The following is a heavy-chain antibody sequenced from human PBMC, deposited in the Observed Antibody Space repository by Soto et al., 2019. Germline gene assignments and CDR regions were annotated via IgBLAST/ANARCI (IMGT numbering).Heavy chain of an antibody. CDR3: ARRPYYYGSVD. V-gene: IGHV4-31*03. Sequence: QVQLQESGPGLVKPSQTLSLTCTVSGGSISSGGYYWSWIRQHPGKGLEWIGYIYYSGSTYYNPSLKSRVTISIDTSKTQCSLKLSSVTAADTAVYYCARRPYYYGSVDWGQGTLVTVSS. CDR2: IYYSGST. D-gene: IGHD3-10*01. J-gene: IGHJ4*02. CDR1: GGSISSGGYY.